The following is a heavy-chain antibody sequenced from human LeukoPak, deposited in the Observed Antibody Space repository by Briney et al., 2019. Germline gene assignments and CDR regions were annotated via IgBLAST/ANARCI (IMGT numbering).Heavy chain of an antibody. D-gene: IGHD6-19*01. CDR2: ISGSGGST. V-gene: IGHV3-23*01. J-gene: IGHJ4*02. Sequence: PGGSLRLSCAASGFTFSSYSMNWVRQAPGKGLEWVSAISGSGGSTYYADSVKGRFTISRDNSKNTLYLQMNSLRAEDTAVYYCAKFRGYSSGPLDYWGQGTLVTVSS. CDR1: GFTFSSYS. CDR3: AKFRGYSSGPLDY.